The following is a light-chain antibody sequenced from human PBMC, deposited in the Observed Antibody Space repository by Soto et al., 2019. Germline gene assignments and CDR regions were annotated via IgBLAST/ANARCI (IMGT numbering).Light chain of an antibody. J-gene: IGLJ2*01. CDR3: SSYTSSRTRVV. CDR2: DVS. V-gene: IGLV2-14*01. CDR1: SSDVGGYNY. Sequence: QSVLTQPASVSASPGQSITISCTGTSSDVGGYNYFSWYQQHPGKAPQLMIYDVSYRPSGMSNRFSGSKSGNTASLTISGLQAEDEADYYCSSYTSSRTRVVFGGGTKLTVL.